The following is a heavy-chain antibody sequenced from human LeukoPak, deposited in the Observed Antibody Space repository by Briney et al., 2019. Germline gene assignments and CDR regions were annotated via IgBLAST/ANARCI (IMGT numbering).Heavy chain of an antibody. D-gene: IGHD3-3*02. CDR3: AKNNHFYYYMDV. CDR1: GFSFSTYA. J-gene: IGHJ6*03. CDR2: ITATGRDT. V-gene: IGHV3-21*01. Sequence: GGSLRLSCAASGFSFSTYAMNWVRQAPGKRLEWVSSITATGRDTYYALSVKGRFSISRDNAKNSLYLQMNSLRAEDTAVYYCAKNNHFYYYMDVWGKGTTVTISS.